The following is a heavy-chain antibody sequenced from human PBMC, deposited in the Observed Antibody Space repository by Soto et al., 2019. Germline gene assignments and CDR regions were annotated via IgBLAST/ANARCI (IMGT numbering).Heavy chain of an antibody. CDR1: GGSISSYY. CDR2: IYYSGST. Sequence: PSETLSLTCTVPGGSISSYYWSWIRQPDGKGLEWIGYIYYSGSTNYNPSLKSRVTISVDTSKNQLSLKLSSVTAADTAVYYCARVVELTMVRGVIPFCYMDVWGKGTTVTVSS. J-gene: IGHJ6*03. D-gene: IGHD3-10*01. V-gene: IGHV4-59*01. CDR3: ARVVELTMVRGVIPFCYMDV.